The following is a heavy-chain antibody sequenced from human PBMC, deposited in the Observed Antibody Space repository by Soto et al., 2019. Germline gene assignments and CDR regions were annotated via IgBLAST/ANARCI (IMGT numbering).Heavy chain of an antibody. CDR2: IYYSGST. D-gene: IGHD5-12*01. J-gene: IGHJ5*02. CDR1: GGSISSYY. V-gene: IGHV4-59*01. Sequence: SETLSLTCTVSGGSISSYYWSWIRQPPGKGLEWIGYIYYSGSTNYNPSLKSRVTISVDTSKNQVSLKLSSVTAADTAVYYCARDSGYDSGWFDPWGQGTLVTVS. CDR3: ARDSGYDSGWFDP.